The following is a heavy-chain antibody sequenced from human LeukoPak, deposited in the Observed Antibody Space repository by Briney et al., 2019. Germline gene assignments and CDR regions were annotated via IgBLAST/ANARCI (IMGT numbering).Heavy chain of an antibody. Sequence: GRSLRLSCAASGFTFSSYGMHWVRQAPGKGLEWVAVISYDGSNKYYADSVKGRFTISRDNAKNTLYLQMNSLRAEDTAVYYCARTNGDYVYDWYFDLWGRGTLVTVSS. J-gene: IGHJ2*01. V-gene: IGHV3-30*03. CDR3: ARTNGDYVYDWYFDL. CDR1: GFTFSSYG. D-gene: IGHD4-17*01. CDR2: ISYDGSNK.